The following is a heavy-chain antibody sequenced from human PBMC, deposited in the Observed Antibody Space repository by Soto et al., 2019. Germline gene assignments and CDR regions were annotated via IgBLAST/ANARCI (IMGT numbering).Heavy chain of an antibody. CDR2: IYYSGST. Sequence: QVQLQESGPGLVKPSQTLSLTCTVSGGSISSGGYYWSWIRQHPGKGLEWIGYIYYSGSTYYNPSLRRRVPTSVDPSKNHSSLTLSSVTAADTAVYYCPSRSSSGYVYWGQGTLVPVSS. CDR1: GGSISSGGYY. J-gene: IGHJ4*02. V-gene: IGHV4-31*03. D-gene: IGHD5-12*01. CDR3: PSRSSSGYVY.